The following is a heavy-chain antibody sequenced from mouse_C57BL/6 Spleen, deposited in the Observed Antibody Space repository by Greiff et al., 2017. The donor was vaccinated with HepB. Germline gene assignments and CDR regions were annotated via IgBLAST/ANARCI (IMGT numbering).Heavy chain of an antibody. J-gene: IGHJ2*01. D-gene: IGHD2-10*01. CDR2: ISGGGGNT. Sequence: EVKLMESGGGLVKPGGSLKLSCAASGFTFSSYTMSWVRQTPEKRLEWVATISGGGGNTYYPDSVKGRFTISRDNAKNTLYLQMSSLRSEDTALYYCARHEAGTYYYFDYWGQGTTLTVSS. CDR3: ARHEAGTYYYFDY. V-gene: IGHV5-9*01. CDR1: GFTFSSYT.